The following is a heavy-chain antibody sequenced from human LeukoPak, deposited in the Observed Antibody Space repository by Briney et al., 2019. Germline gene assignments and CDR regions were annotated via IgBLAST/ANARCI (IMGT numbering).Heavy chain of an antibody. Sequence: GGSLRLSCAASGFTFSDHYMDWVRLPPGKGLEWVGRIRNKTNSYGTEYAASVKDRFTISRDDSKSSLYLQMNSLRSEDTALYYCTRVRLGAATRYFDYWGQGTLVTVSS. D-gene: IGHD1-26*01. CDR3: TRVRLGAATRYFDY. CDR2: IRNKTNSYGT. V-gene: IGHV3-72*01. J-gene: IGHJ4*02. CDR1: GFTFSDHY.